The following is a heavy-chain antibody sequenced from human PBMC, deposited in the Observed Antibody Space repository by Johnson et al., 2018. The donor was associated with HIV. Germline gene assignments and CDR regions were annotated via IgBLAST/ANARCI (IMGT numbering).Heavy chain of an antibody. V-gene: IGHV3-30-3*01. Sequence: HVQLVESGGGVVQPGRSLRLSCAASGFTFSSYAMHWVRQAPGKGLEWVAVISYDGSNKYYADSVKGRFTISRDNSKNTLYLQMNSLRAEDTAVYYCARDLLSAYCGGDCWDAFDVWGQGTVVTVSS. CDR2: ISYDGSNK. J-gene: IGHJ3*01. CDR1: GFTFSSYA. D-gene: IGHD2-21*02. CDR3: ARDLLSAYCGGDCWDAFDV.